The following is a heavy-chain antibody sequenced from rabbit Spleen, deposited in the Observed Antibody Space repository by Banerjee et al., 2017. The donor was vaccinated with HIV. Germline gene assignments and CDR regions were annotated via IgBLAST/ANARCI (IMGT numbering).Heavy chain of an antibody. Sequence: QEQLEESGGGLVKPEGSLTPTCKASGVSLNDKDVMCWVRQAPGKGLERIACINMFTGKSVYASWAKGRFIMSRPSSTTVTLQMTSLTVADTASYFCARDLVAAICWNFKLWGPGTLVTVS. J-gene: IGHJ4*01. CDR2: INMFTGKS. CDR3: ARDLVAAICWNFKL. CDR1: GVSLNDKDV. V-gene: IGHV1S45*01. D-gene: IGHD5-1*01.